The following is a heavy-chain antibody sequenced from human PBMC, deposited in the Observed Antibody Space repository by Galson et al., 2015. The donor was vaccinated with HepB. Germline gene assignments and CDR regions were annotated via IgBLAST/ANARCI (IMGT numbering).Heavy chain of an antibody. CDR1: GGTFSSYV. J-gene: IGHJ4*02. CDR2: IIPIFGRA. CDR3: ARQPNYYDKSLDH. D-gene: IGHD3-22*01. Sequence: SVTVSCKASGGTFSSYVISWMRQAPGQGLEWMGGIIPIFGRANYAQKFQGRVTITADESTGTAYMELSGLRSEDTAVYYCARQPNYYDKSLDHWGQGTLVTVSS. V-gene: IGHV1-69*13.